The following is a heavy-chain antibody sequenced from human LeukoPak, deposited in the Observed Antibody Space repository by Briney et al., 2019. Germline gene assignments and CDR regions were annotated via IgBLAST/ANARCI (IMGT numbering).Heavy chain of an antibody. CDR2: IKQDGSEK. CDR1: GFTFSGFW. J-gene: IGHJ4*02. V-gene: IGHV3-7*01. D-gene: IGHD1-7*01. Sequence: GGSLRLSCAASGFTFSGFWMSWVRQTPGKGLEWVANIKQDGSEKYYVDSVKGRFTISRDNVKNSLSLQMNGLRVEDTAVYYCARAGSFWHYVYWGQGTLVTVSS. CDR3: ARAGSFWHYVY.